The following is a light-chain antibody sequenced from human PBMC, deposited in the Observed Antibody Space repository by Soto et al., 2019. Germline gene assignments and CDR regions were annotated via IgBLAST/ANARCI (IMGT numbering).Light chain of an antibody. V-gene: IGLV2-14*03. CDR1: SSDVGGYNY. Sequence: QSVLTQPASVSGSPGQSITISCTGTSSDVGGYNYVSWYQQHPGKAPKLMIYDVLNRPSGVSNRFSGSKSGNTASLTISGLQSEDEADYYCSSYTSSSTLEVFGGGTKLTVL. CDR3: SSYTSSSTLEV. J-gene: IGLJ2*01. CDR2: DVL.